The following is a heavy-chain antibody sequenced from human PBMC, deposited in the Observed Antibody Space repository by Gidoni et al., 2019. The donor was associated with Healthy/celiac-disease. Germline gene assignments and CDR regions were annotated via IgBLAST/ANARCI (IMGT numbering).Heavy chain of an antibody. CDR3: ARAEPLHGDYGGWYFDL. J-gene: IGHJ2*01. V-gene: IGHV3-33*01. Sequence: QVQPVESGGGVVQPGRSVRLSCAAYGFTFCSYGKHWVRQGPGKGLEWVAVIWYDVSNKYYADSVKGRFTISRDNSKNTLYLQMNSLRSEDTAVYYCARAEPLHGDYGGWYFDLWGRGTLVTVSS. D-gene: IGHD4-17*01. CDR2: IWYDVSNK. CDR1: GFTFCSYG.